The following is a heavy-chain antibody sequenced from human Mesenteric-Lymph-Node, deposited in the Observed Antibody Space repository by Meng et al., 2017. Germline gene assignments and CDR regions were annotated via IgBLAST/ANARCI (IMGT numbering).Heavy chain of an antibody. CDR2: INAYNGDT. Sequence: QAQVVLVGGGGEEPGASVKVSCKATAYTFTIYGITMGGQGPGQGLEWMGWINAYNGDTNYAQTLQGRGTMTTDTSTSTAYMELRSLRSDDTAVYYCARVEVGITSGDYWGQGTLVTVSS. CDR3: ARVEVGITSGDY. D-gene: IGHD1-26*01. V-gene: IGHV1-18*04. CDR1: AYTFTIYG. J-gene: IGHJ4*02.